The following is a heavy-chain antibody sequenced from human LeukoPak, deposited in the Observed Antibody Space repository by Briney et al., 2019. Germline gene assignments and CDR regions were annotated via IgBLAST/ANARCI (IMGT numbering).Heavy chain of an antibody. CDR2: ISYGRSTI. D-gene: IGHD5-12*01. Sequence: PGGSLRLSSAASGFTFSSYEMNWVRQAPGKGLEWISYISYGRSTIYYADSVQGRFTIARDNAKNSLYLQMNSLRDEDTAVYYCARVGDGGYDLDYWGQGTLVTVSS. CDR3: ARVGDGGYDLDY. V-gene: IGHV3-48*02. CDR1: GFTFSSYE. J-gene: IGHJ4*02.